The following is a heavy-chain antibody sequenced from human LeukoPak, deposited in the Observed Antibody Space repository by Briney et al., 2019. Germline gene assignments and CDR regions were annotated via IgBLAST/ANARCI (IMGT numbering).Heavy chain of an antibody. CDR2: IYQSGST. CDR1: GGSISSYY. Sequence: SETLSLTCSVSGGSISSYYWTWIRQPPGKRLEWIGYIYQSGSTNYNPSLKSRVTISVDTSKNQLSLKLSSVTAADTAVYYCARRDGDIWGQGTMVTVSS. D-gene: IGHD5-24*01. V-gene: IGHV4-59*08. J-gene: IGHJ3*02. CDR3: ARRDGDI.